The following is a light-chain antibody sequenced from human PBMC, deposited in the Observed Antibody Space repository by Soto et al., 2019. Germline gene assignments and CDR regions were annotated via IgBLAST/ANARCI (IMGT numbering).Light chain of an antibody. CDR1: QSVSTN. V-gene: IGKV3-15*01. Sequence: EIAMTQSPASLSVSPGERATLSCRASQSVSTNLAWYQQKPGQAPRLLMYGASTRAIGIPARFTGGGSGTEFTLTINSLQPEDLTFYYCQQYDNWPINFGQGTRLESK. CDR3: QQYDNWPIN. J-gene: IGKJ5*01. CDR2: GAS.